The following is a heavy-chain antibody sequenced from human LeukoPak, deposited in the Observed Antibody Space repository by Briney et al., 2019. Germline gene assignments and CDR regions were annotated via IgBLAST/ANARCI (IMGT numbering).Heavy chain of an antibody. CDR3: VRLRRNSDRSGYYYYYDY. CDR1: GFTFSRYW. Sequence: GGSLRLFCAASGFTFSRYWMSWVRQAPGKGLEWVADIKQDGSEKYYVDSVKGRFTISRDNAKNSLFLQMNSLRAEDTAVYFCVRLRRNSDRSGYYYYYDYWGQGTLVTVSS. J-gene: IGHJ4*02. D-gene: IGHD3-22*01. CDR2: IKQDGSEK. V-gene: IGHV3-7*01.